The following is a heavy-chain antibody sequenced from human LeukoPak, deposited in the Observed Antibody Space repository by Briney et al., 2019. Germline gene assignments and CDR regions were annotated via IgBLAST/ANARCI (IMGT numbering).Heavy chain of an antibody. Sequence: YWSWIRQRPGTGLEWLGIIYPGDSGPTYSPSFQGQVTISVDKSINTAYLQRSSLQASDTAMYYCGMSGDRVPLQDDVFDVWGQGTMVTVST. CDR1: YW. V-gene: IGHV5-51*01. CDR2: IYPGDSGP. J-gene: IGHJ3*01. D-gene: IGHD1-26*01. CDR3: GMSGDRVPLQDDVFDV.